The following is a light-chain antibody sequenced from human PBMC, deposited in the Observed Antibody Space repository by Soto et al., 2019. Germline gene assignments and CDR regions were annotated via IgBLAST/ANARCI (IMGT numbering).Light chain of an antibody. V-gene: IGLV2-8*01. J-gene: IGLJ1*01. CDR2: EVV. CDR3: KSYAGSNTYV. Sequence: QSVLTQPPSASGSPGQSVTISCTGTKSDIGVYDFVSWYQHHPGNAPRLIIYEVVQRPSGVPDRFSGSKSGSTASLTVSGLQAADEADYFCKSYAGSNTYVFGSGTKVTVL. CDR1: KSDIGVYDF.